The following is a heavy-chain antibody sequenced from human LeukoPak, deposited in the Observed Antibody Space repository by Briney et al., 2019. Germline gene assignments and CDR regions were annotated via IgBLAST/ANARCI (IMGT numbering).Heavy chain of an antibody. Sequence: ASVKVSCKASGYTFTSYYMHWVRQAPGQGLEWMGIINPSGGSTSYAQKFQGRVTITRNTSISTAYMELSSLRSEDMAVYYCARGSSSSRWPLDYWGQGTLVTVSS. V-gene: IGHV1-46*01. D-gene: IGHD6-13*01. CDR1: GYTFTSYY. CDR3: ARGSSSSRWPLDY. CDR2: INPSGGST. J-gene: IGHJ4*02.